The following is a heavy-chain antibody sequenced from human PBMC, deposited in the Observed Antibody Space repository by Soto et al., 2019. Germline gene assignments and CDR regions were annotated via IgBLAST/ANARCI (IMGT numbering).Heavy chain of an antibody. Sequence: EVQLVESGGGLVQPGGSLRLSCAASGFTFSGYWMHWVRQVPGKGLVWVSRINTDGTSTAYADSVKGRFAISRDNAENTLYLQMSSLRAEDTAVYYCVRGSTFQAGVYGYSGLGTLVTVST. CDR3: VRGSTFQAGVYGY. CDR2: INTDGTST. J-gene: IGHJ1*01. V-gene: IGHV3-74*01. CDR1: GFTFSGYW. D-gene: IGHD4-17*01.